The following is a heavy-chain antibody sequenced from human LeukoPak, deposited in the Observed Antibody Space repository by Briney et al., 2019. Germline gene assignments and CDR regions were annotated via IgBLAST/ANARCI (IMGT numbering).Heavy chain of an antibody. Sequence: ASVKVSCKASGYTFTSYGISWVRQAPGQGLEWMGCISAYNGNTNYAQKLQGRVTMTTDTSTSTAYMELRGLRSDDTAVYYCARDPHGSYGPQCYFDYWGQGTLVTVSS. CDR3: ARDPHGSYGPQCYFDY. CDR2: ISAYNGNT. D-gene: IGHD5-18*01. V-gene: IGHV1-18*01. CDR1: GYTFTSYG. J-gene: IGHJ4*02.